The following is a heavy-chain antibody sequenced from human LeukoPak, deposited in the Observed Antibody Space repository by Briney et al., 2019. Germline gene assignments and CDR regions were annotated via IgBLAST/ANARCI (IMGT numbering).Heavy chain of an antibody. CDR1: GFTFDDYA. V-gene: IGHV3-9*01. D-gene: IGHD1-26*01. CDR2: ISWNSGSI. CDR3: AKDRSGSYSNWFDP. J-gene: IGHJ5*02. Sequence: SLRLSCAASGFTFDDYAMHWVRQAPGKGLEWVSGISWNSGSIGYADSVKGRFTISRDNAKNSLYLQMNSLRAEDTALYYCAKDRSGSYSNWFDPWGQGTLVTVSP.